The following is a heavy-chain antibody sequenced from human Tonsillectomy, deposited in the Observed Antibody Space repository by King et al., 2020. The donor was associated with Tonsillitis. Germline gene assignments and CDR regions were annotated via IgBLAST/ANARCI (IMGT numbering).Heavy chain of an antibody. V-gene: IGHV4-39*07. D-gene: IGHD2-21*01. Sequence: QLQESGPGLVKPSETLSLSCTVSGDSISSGNYYWGWVRQPPGQGLEWIASVFYTGTTYYNPSLKSRVSISRDTSKSFSLKVTSVTAVDTAGYYCSRNPMWWSDRRSVWFDPWGQGTLVTVSS. CDR3: SRNPMWWSDRRSVWFDP. CDR1: GDSISSGNYY. J-gene: IGHJ5*02. CDR2: VFYTGTT.